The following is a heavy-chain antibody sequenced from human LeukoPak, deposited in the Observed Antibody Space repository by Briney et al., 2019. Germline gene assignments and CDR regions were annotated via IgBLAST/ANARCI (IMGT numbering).Heavy chain of an antibody. CDR1: GFTIDDYG. CDR2: INRNGGST. CDR3: ARYPPDNWNFEYNWFDP. Sequence: GGSLRLSCAASGFTIDDYGMSWVRQAPGKGLEGVSGINRNGGSTDYADSVKGRFTISRDNAKNSLYLQMNSLRDAATALYYCARYPPDNWNFEYNWFDPWGQGTLVTVSS. J-gene: IGHJ5*02. V-gene: IGHV3-20*04. D-gene: IGHD1-1*01.